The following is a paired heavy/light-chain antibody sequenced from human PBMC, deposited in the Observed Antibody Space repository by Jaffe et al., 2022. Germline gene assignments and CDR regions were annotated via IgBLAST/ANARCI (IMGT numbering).Heavy chain of an antibody. V-gene: IGHV1-46*01. CDR3: ARGGGDYDYVWGSYRPFDY. Sequence: QVQLVQSGAEVKKPGASVKVSCKASGYTFTSYYMHWVRQAPGQGLEWMGIINPSGGSTSYAQKFQGRVTMTRDTSTSTVYMELSSLRSEDTAVYYCARGGGDYDYVWGSYRPFDYWGQGTLVTVSS. CDR2: INPSGGST. CDR1: GYTFTSYY. D-gene: IGHD3-16*02. J-gene: IGHJ4*02.
Light chain of an antibody. CDR3: QQYNSYPFT. V-gene: IGKV1-16*02. Sequence: DIQMTQSPSSLSASVGDRVTITCRASQGISNYLAWFQQKPGKAPKSLIYAASSLQSGVPSKFSGSGSGTDFTLTISSLQPEDFATYYCQQYNSYPFTFGGGTKVEIK. CDR2: AAS. J-gene: IGKJ4*01. CDR1: QGISNY.